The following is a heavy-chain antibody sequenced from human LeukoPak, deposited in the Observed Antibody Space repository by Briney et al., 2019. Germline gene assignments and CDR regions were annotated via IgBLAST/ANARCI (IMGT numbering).Heavy chain of an antibody. CDR3: ASWGTPYSSSPVAFDY. J-gene: IGHJ4*02. Sequence: PSETLSLTCAVYGGSFSGYYWSWIRQPPGKGLEWIGEINHSGSTNYNPSLKSRVTISVDTSKNQFSLKLSSVTAADTAVYYCASWGTPYSSSPVAFDYWGQGTLVTVSS. D-gene: IGHD6-6*01. V-gene: IGHV4-34*01. CDR2: INHSGST. CDR1: GGSFSGYY.